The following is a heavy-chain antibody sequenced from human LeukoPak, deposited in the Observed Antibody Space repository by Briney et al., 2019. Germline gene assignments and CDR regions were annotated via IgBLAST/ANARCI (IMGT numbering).Heavy chain of an antibody. J-gene: IGHJ4*02. V-gene: IGHV3-21*04. D-gene: IGHD3-9*01. CDR1: GFTFSNYA. Sequence: GGSLRLSCAASGFTFSNYAMNWVRQAPGKGLEWVSSISSSSSYIYYADSVKGRFTISRDNAKNSLYLQMNSLRAEDTAVYYCARGTDVLRFFDWLYYFDYWGQGTLVTVSS. CDR3: ARGTDVLRFFDWLYYFDY. CDR2: ISSSSSYI.